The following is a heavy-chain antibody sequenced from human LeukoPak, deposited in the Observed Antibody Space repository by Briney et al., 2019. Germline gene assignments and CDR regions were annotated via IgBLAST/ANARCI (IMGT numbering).Heavy chain of an antibody. J-gene: IGHJ4*02. CDR1: GFTFESYT. CDR2: VSYGGSNK. CDR3: AKLKQWQPQRYFFEY. V-gene: IGHV3-30-3*02. Sequence: PGTSLRLSRAASGFTFESYTIHWVRQAPGKGLEWVALVSYGGSNKYYIDSVKGRFTISRDNSKNTLYLQMNSLRAEDTAVYYCAKLKQWQPQRYFFEYWGQGALVTVAS. D-gene: IGHD6-19*01.